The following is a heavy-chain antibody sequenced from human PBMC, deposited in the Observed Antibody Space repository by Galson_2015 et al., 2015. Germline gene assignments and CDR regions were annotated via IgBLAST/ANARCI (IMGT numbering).Heavy chain of an antibody. D-gene: IGHD6-19*01. CDR2: ISHRGST. CDR1: GYSITSGYY. J-gene: IGHJ4*02. V-gene: IGHV4-38-2*01. Sequence: SETLSLTCAVSGYSITSGYYWAWIRQPPGKGLEWIGTISHRGSTYYNPSLKSRVTISVDTSKNHFSLRLTSVTAADTAVYYCARGPTISVGGTYFDYWGQGTLVSVSS. CDR3: ARGPTISVGGTYFDY.